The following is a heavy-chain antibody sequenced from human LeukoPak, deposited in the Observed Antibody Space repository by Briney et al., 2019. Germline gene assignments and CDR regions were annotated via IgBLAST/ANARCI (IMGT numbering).Heavy chain of an antibody. CDR3: TTLGKTYSSSWYLYYYYYMDV. CDR1: GLTFSNAW. CDR2: IKRKSDGGTT. Sequence: GGSLRLSCAASGLTFSNAWMSWVRQAPGKGLEWVGRIKRKSDGGTTDYAAPVKGRFTISRDDSKNTLYLQMNSLKTEDTAVYYCTTLGKTYSSSWYLYYYYYMDVWGKGTTVTISS. V-gene: IGHV3-15*01. D-gene: IGHD6-13*01. J-gene: IGHJ6*03.